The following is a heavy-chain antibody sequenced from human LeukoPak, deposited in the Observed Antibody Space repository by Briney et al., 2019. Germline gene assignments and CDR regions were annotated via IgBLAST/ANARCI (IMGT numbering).Heavy chain of an antibody. V-gene: IGHV1-18*04. CDR1: GDTFTSYG. J-gene: IGHJ4*02. Sequence: ASVKVSCKASGDTFTSYGISWVRQAPGQGLEWMGWISGYNGNTKYAQRLQDRVTMTTDTSTSTAYMELRGLRSDDTAVYYCARDYCRGGTCYSFSFHYFDSWGQGTLVTVSS. CDR2: ISGYNGNT. D-gene: IGHD2-15*01. CDR3: ARDYCRGGTCYSFSFHYFDS.